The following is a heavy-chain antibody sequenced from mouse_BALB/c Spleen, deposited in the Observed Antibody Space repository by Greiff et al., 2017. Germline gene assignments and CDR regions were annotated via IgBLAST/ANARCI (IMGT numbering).Heavy chain of an antibody. CDR2: ISNLAYSI. D-gene: IGHD4-1*01. V-gene: IGHV5-15*02. Sequence: EVMLVESGGGLVQPGGSRKLSCAASGFTFSDYGMAWVRQAPGKGPEWVAFISNLAYSIYYADTVTGRFTISRENAKNTLYLEMSSLRSEDTAMYYCARELGNYAMDYWGQGTSVTVSS. CDR1: GFTFSDYG. CDR3: ARELGNYAMDY. J-gene: IGHJ4*01.